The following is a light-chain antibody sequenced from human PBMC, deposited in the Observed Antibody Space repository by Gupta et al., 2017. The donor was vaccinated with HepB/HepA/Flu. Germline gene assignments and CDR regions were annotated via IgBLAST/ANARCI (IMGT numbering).Light chain of an antibody. J-gene: IGKJ3*01. CDR2: GAS. V-gene: IGKV3-20*01. Sequence: EIVLTQSPGTLSLSPGERATLSCRASQSGSSTFLAWYQQKPGQAPRLLIYGASSRATGIPDRCSGSGSGTDFTLTISRLEPEDFAVYYCQQYGSSPGFTFGPGTKVDIK. CDR3: QQYGSSPGFT. CDR1: QSGSSTF.